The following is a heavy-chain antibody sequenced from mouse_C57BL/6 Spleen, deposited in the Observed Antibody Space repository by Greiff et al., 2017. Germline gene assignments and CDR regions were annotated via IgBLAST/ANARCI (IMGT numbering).Heavy chain of an antibody. CDR2: IYPGSGNT. V-gene: IGHV1-76*01. CDR3: AAPYDYDEWFAY. Sequence: QVQLKESGAELVRPGASVKLSCKASGYTFTDYYINWVKQRPGQGLEWIARIYPGSGNTYYNEKFKGKATLTAEKSSSTAYMQLSSLTSEDSAVYFCAAPYDYDEWFAYWGQGTLVTVSA. J-gene: IGHJ3*01. D-gene: IGHD2-4*01. CDR1: GYTFTDYY.